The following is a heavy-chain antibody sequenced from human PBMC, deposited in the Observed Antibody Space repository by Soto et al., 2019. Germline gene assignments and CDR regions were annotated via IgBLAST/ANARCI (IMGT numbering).Heavy chain of an antibody. CDR1: GGSISSYY. D-gene: IGHD3-22*01. J-gene: IGHJ4*02. CDR3: ARGAAYYYDSSGYYYFDY. V-gene: IGHV4-59*01. CDR2: IYYSGST. Sequence: SETPSLTCTVSGGSISSYYWSWIRQPPGKGLEWIGYIYYSGSTNYNPSLKSRVTISVDTSKNQFSLKLSSVTAADTAVYYCARGAAYYYDSSGYYYFDYWGQGTLVTVSS.